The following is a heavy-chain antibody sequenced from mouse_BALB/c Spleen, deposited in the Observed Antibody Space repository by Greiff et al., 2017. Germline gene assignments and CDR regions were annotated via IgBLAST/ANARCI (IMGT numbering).Heavy chain of an antibody. V-gene: IGHV2-6-7*01. J-gene: IGHJ3*01. D-gene: IGHD2-4*01. CDR1: GFSLTGYG. Sequence: VQVVESGPGLVAPSQSLSITCTVSGFSLTGYGVNWVRQPPGKGLEWLGMIWGDGSTDYNSALKSRLSISKDNSKSQVFLKMNSLQTDDTARYYCARVYYDYDVWFAYWGQGTLVTVSA. CDR2: IWGDGST. CDR3: ARVYYDYDVWFAY.